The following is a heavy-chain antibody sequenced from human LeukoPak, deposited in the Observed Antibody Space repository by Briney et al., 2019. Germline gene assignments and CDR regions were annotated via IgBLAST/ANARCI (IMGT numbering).Heavy chain of an antibody. V-gene: IGHV4-39*01. CDR1: GGSISSSSYY. CDR2: IYYSGST. Sequence: SETLSLTCTVSGGSISSSSYYWVWIRQPPGKGLEWIGSIYYSGSTYYNPSLKSRVTISVDTSKNQFSLKLSSVTAADTAVYYCARHQLFRFDPWGQGTLVTVSS. CDR3: ARHQLFRFDP. D-gene: IGHD2-21*01. J-gene: IGHJ5*02.